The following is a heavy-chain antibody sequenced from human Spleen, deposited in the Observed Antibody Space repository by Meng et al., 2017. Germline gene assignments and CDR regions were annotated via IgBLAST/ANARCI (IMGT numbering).Heavy chain of an antibody. Sequence: ASVKVSCKASGYTFTGYYMHWVRQAPGQGLEWMGRINPNSGGTNYAQKFQGRVTMTRDTSISTAYMELSRLRSDDTAVYYCARGLWFGEHGDNWFDPWGQGTLVTVSS. CDR3: ARGLWFGEHGDNWFDP. D-gene: IGHD3-10*01. J-gene: IGHJ5*02. CDR2: INPNSGGT. V-gene: IGHV1-2*06. CDR1: GYTFTGYY.